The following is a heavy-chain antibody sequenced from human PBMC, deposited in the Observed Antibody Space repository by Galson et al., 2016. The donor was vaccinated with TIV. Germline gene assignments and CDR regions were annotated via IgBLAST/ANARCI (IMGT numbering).Heavy chain of an antibody. CDR2: INPVFHTA. D-gene: IGHD3-22*01. V-gene: IGHV1-69*06. Sequence: SVKVSCKASGDTFSNYAISWVRQAPGQGPEWMGRINPVFHTATYAQRLQGRVTIMADKSTTTIYMELNSLRPEDTAVYYCAREMYYYDSTAYYAFDIWGQRTMVTVSS. CDR1: GDTFSNYA. J-gene: IGHJ3*02. CDR3: AREMYYYDSTAYYAFDI.